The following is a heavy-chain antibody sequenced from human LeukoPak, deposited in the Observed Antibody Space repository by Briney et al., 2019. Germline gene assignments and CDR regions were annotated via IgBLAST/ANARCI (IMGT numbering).Heavy chain of an antibody. CDR2: IEEDGSDK. D-gene: IGHD4-17*01. CDR1: GFTFSGSW. J-gene: IGHJ3*02. Sequence: TGGSLRLSCAASGFTFSGSWMTWVRQAPGKGLEWVAHIEEDGSDKYYVDSVTGRFTISRDNTKNSLYLQMSSLRAEDTAVYYCASVGDYVAFDIWGQGTMVTVSS. CDR3: ASVGDYVAFDI. V-gene: IGHV3-7*05.